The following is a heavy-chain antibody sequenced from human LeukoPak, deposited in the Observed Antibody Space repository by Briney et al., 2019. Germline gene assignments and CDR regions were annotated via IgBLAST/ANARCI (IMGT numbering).Heavy chain of an antibody. CDR3: ARGPVYYYDSSGSLDY. CDR2: IWYDGSNK. CDR1: GFTFSSYG. D-gene: IGHD3-22*01. J-gene: IGHJ4*02. Sequence: PGGSLRLSCAASGFTFSSYGMHWVRQAPGKGLEWVAVIWYDGSNKYYADSVKGRFTISRDNSKNTLYLQMNSLRAEDTAVYYCARGPVYYYDSSGSLDYWGQGTLVTVSS. V-gene: IGHV3-33*01.